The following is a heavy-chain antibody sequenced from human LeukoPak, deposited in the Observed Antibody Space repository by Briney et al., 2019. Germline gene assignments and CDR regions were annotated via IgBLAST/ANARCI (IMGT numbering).Heavy chain of an antibody. V-gene: IGHV3-48*02. Sequence: GGSLRLSCAASGFTFSSYAMNWVRQAPGKGLEWVSYISSRSSTIYYADSVKGRFTISRDNAKNPLYLQMNSLRDEDTAVYYCARSRCSGGSCYAWGAAFDIWGQGTMVTVSS. CDR3: ARSRCSGGSCYAWGAAFDI. D-gene: IGHD2-15*01. J-gene: IGHJ3*02. CDR2: ISSRSSTI. CDR1: GFTFSSYA.